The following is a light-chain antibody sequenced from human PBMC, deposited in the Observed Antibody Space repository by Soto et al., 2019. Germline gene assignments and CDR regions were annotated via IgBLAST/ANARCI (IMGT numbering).Light chain of an antibody. CDR2: LGS. Sequence: DIVLTQSPLSLPVTPGEPASISCRSSQSLLHSNGYNYLDWYLQKPGQSPQLLIYLGSNRASGVPDRFSGSGSGTDFTLKISRVEAEDVGVYYCMQAEKGGLTFGGGTEVEIK. V-gene: IGKV2-28*01. CDR3: MQAEKGGLT. J-gene: IGKJ4*01. CDR1: QSLLHSNGYNY.